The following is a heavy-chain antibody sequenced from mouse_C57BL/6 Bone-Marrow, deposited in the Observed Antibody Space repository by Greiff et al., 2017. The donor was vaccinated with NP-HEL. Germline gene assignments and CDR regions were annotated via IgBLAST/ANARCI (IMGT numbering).Heavy chain of an antibody. D-gene: IGHD1-1*01. Sequence: QVQLQQPGAELVKPGASVKLSCKASGYTFTSYWMHWVKQRPGQGLEWIGMIHPNSGSTNYNEKFKSKATLTVDKSSSTAYMQLSSLTSEDSAVYDCARGRYYYGSSYWYFDVWGTGTTVTVSS. V-gene: IGHV1-64*01. CDR1: GYTFTSYW. CDR2: IHPNSGST. CDR3: ARGRYYYGSSYWYFDV. J-gene: IGHJ1*03.